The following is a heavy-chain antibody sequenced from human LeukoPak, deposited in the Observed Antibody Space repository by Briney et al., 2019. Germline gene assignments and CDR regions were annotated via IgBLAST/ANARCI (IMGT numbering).Heavy chain of an antibody. CDR1: GYTFTSYY. Sequence: ASVKVSCKTSGYTFTSYYMHWVRQAPGQGLEWMGWISAYNGNTNYAQKLQGRVTMTTDTSTSTAYMELRSLRSDDTAVYYCARESGIGDRPFDYWGQGTLVTVSS. V-gene: IGHV1-18*04. CDR3: ARESGIGDRPFDY. J-gene: IGHJ4*02. D-gene: IGHD3-10*01. CDR2: ISAYNGNT.